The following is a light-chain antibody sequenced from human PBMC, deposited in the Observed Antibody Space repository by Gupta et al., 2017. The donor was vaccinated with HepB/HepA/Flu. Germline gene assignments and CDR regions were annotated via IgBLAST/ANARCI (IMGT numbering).Light chain of an antibody. CDR1: HRVSTK. V-gene: IGKV3-15*01. J-gene: IGKJ2*01. CDR2: GAS. Sequence: DMVITQSASPLSMSPGERATLSCRASHRVSTKLSWYQQTLDQAPSLLIYGASTRATGPQARCSGSGSGTDFTLTIGSLQSEDSAVYYCQQYINRSTFGQGTILEIK. CDR3: QQYINRST.